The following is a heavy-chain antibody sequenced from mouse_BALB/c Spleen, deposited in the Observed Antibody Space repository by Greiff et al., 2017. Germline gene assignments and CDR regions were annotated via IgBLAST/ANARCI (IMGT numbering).Heavy chain of an antibody. CDR1: GFDFSRYW. Sequence: EVKLVESGGGLVQPGGSLNLSCAASGFDFSRYWMSWARQAPGKGQEWIGEINPGSSTINYTPSLKDKFIISRDNAKNTLYLQMSKVRSEDTALYYCARAYYGNFAYWGQGTLVTVSA. D-gene: IGHD2-10*01. CDR2: INPGSSTI. CDR3: ARAYYGNFAY. J-gene: IGHJ3*01. V-gene: IGHV4-2*02.